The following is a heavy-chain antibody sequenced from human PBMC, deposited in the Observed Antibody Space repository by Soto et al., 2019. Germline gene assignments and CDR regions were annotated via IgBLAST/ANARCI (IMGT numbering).Heavy chain of an antibody. CDR2: IIPIFGTA. J-gene: IGHJ6*02. V-gene: IGHV1-69*13. D-gene: IGHD3-22*01. Sequence: SVKVSCKASGGTFSSYAISWVRQAPGQGLEWMGGIIPIFGTANYAQKFQGRVTITADESTSTAYMELSSLRSEDTAVYYCARDTYYYDSSGYYYEGYYYYGMDVWGQGTTVTVSS. CDR3: ARDTYYYDSSGYYYEGYYYYGMDV. CDR1: GGTFSSYA.